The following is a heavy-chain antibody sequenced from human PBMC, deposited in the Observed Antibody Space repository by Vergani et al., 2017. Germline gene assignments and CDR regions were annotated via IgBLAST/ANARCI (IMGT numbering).Heavy chain of an antibody. CDR2: ISYDGSNK. J-gene: IGHJ3*02. V-gene: IGHV3-30*18. CDR1: GFTFSSYG. Sequence: QVQLVESGGGVVQPGRSLRLSCAASGFTFSSYGMHWVRQAPGKGLEWVAVISYDGSNKYYADSVKGRFTISRDNSKNTLYLQMNSLRAEDTAVYYCAKGAFIFDYYDSSEPHDAFDIWGQGTMVTVSS. CDR3: AKGAFIFDYYDSSEPHDAFDI. D-gene: IGHD3-22*01.